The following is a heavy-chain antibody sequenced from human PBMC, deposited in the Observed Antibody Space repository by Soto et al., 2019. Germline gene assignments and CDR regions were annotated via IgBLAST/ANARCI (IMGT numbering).Heavy chain of an antibody. CDR2: IWYDGSNK. CDR3: ARDYYDSSGYIFEGAAFDI. J-gene: IGHJ3*02. CDR1: GFTFSSYG. Sequence: QVQLVESGGGVVQPGRSLRLSCAASGFTFSSYGMHWVRQAPGKGLEWVAVIWYDGSNKYYADSVKGRFTISRDNSKNALYLQMTSLRAEETAVYYCARDYYDSSGYIFEGAAFDIWGQGTMVTVSS. D-gene: IGHD3-22*01. V-gene: IGHV3-33*01.